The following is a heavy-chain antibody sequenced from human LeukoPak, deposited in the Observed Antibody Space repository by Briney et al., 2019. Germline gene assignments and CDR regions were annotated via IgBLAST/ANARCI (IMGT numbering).Heavy chain of an antibody. CDR2: IIPILGIA. J-gene: IGHJ4*02. V-gene: IGHV1-69*04. Sequence: SVKVSCKASGGTFSSYAISWVRQAPGQGLEWMGRIIPILGIANYARKFQGRVTITADKSTSTAYMELSSLRSEDTAVYYCARDRQYYDSSGYYPFDYWGQGTLVTVSS. CDR1: GGTFSSYA. CDR3: ARDRQYYDSSGYYPFDY. D-gene: IGHD3-22*01.